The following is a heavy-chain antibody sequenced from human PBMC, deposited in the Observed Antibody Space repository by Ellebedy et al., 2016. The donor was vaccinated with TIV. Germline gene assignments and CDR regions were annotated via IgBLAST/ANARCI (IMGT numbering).Heavy chain of an antibody. V-gene: IGHV3-30*02. CDR3: AKDWMSTNDY. J-gene: IGHJ4*02. Sequence: GESLKISCAASGFTFKNYGMHWVRQAPGRGLEWVAFIRYDGSTNYHADSVNGRFIISRDNSKNTLYLQMNSLRAEDTAVYYSAKDWMSTNDYWGQGTLVTVSS. CDR1: GFTFKNYG. D-gene: IGHD5-24*01. CDR2: IRYDGSTN.